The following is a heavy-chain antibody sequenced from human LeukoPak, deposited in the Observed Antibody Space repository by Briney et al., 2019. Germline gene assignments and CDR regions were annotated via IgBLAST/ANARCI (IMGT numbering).Heavy chain of an antibody. CDR1: GGSISSGDYY. J-gene: IGHJ4*02. CDR3: ASSGAAAGNFDY. V-gene: IGHV4-30-4*08. Sequence: SQTLSLTCTVSGGSISSGDYYWSWIRQPPGKGLEWIGYIYYSGGTYYNPSLKSRVTISVDTSKNQFSLKLSSVTAADTAVYYCASSGAAAGNFDYWGQGTLVTASS. D-gene: IGHD6-13*01. CDR2: IYYSGGT.